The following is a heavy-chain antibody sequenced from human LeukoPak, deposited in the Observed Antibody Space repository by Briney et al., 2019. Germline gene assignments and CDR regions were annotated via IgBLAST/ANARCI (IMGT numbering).Heavy chain of an antibody. CDR2: IYYSGST. CDR1: GGSISSYY. D-gene: IGHD3-3*01. Sequence: SETLSLTCTVSGGSISSYYWSWIRQHPGKGLEWIGYIYYSGSTYYNPSLKSRVTISVDTSKNQFSLKLSSVTAADTAVYYCARGPPHYDFWSGYYRYWGQGTLVTVSS. V-gene: IGHV4-59*01. J-gene: IGHJ4*02. CDR3: ARGPPHYDFWSGYYRY.